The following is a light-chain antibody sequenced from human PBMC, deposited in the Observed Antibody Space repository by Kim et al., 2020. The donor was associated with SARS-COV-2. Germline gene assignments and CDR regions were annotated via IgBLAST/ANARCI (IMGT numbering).Light chain of an antibody. J-gene: IGLJ2*01. CDR1: SPNIGRNT. CDR3: AAWDDSLNGQV. V-gene: IGLV1-44*01. Sequence: GQRVTISSSATSPNIGRNTVNWYQHPPGTAPKLLIYSNNQRPSGVPDRFSGSKSGTSASLAISGLQSADEADYYCAAWDDSLNGQVFGGGTQLTVL. CDR2: SNN.